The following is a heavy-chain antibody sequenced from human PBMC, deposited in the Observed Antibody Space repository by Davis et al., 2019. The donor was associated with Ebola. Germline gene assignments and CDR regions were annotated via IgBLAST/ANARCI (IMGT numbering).Heavy chain of an antibody. CDR1: GFTFSSYD. D-gene: IGHD6-13*01. Sequence: GESLKISCAASGFTFSSYDMHWVRQATGKGLECVSAIGTAGDTYYPGSVKGRFTISRENAKNSLYLQMNSLRAGDTAVYYCARDGSSWSGGYYGMDVWGQGTTVTVSS. CDR3: ARDGSSWSGGYYGMDV. CDR2: IGTAGDT. J-gene: IGHJ6*02. V-gene: IGHV3-13*01.